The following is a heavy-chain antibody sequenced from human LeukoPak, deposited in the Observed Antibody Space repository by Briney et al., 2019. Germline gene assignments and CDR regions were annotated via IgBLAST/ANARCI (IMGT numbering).Heavy chain of an antibody. CDR2: MSPDSDRR. CDR3: ARGIDAGVDY. J-gene: IGHJ4*02. D-gene: IGHD2-8*01. CDR1: GHTFTSYD. Sequence: GASVKVSCKASGHTFTSYDMNWVRQATGQGLEWMGWMSPDSDRRGYAQRFQGGITMTGDTSLSTAYIEMTSLTSEDTGVYYCARGIDAGVDYWGQGTLVTVSS. V-gene: IGHV1-8*01.